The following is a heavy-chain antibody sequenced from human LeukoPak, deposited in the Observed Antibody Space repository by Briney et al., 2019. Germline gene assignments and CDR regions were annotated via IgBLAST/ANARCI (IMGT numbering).Heavy chain of an antibody. Sequence: SETLSLTCAVYGGSFSGYYWSWIRQPPGKGLEWIGEINHSGSTNYNPSLKSRVTISGDTSKNQFSLRLSSVTAADTAVYYCAREGYYYDNRAYYSDAFDIWGQGTMVTVSS. CDR3: AREGYYYDNRAYYSDAFDI. J-gene: IGHJ3*02. D-gene: IGHD3-22*01. V-gene: IGHV4-34*01. CDR2: INHSGST. CDR1: GGSFSGYY.